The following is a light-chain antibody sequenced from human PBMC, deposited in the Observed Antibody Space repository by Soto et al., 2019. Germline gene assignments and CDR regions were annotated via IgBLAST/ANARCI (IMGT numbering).Light chain of an antibody. Sequence: EIVLTQSPGTLSLSPGERATLSCRASQTVSSARLAWFQQKPGQAPRLLIYGASSRAPGIPDRFSGSGSETGFTLTITRLESEDFAVYYCQQRSNWPITFGQGTRLEIK. CDR3: QQRSNWPIT. V-gene: IGKV3D-20*02. CDR1: QTVSSAR. J-gene: IGKJ5*01. CDR2: GAS.